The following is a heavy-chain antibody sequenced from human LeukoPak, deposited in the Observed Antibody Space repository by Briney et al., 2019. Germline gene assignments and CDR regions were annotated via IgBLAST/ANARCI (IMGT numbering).Heavy chain of an antibody. CDR2: IYIRGSP. CDR1: GGSISSYY. J-gene: IGHJ4*02. D-gene: IGHD3-9*01. V-gene: IGHV4-4*07. Sequence: SETLSLTCTVSGGSISSYYWSWIRQPAGKGLEWIGRIYIRGSPNYNPSLKSRVTISVDTSKNQFSLKLTSVTAADTAVYYCAGYDILTGLWDWGQGTLVTVSS. CDR3: AGYDILTGLWD.